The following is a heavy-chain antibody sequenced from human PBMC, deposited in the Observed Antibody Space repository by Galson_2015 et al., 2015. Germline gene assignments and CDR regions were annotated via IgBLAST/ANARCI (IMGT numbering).Heavy chain of an antibody. V-gene: IGHV1-69*06. CDR1: GGIFTKYD. Sequence: SVKVSCKASGGIFTKYDISWVRQAPGQGLERMGGITPMFATANYAQKFQGRVTIVADTSTSTVYMEVRGLRAEDTAVYYCARVPGRDQKGGWGQGTLVTVSS. D-gene: IGHD1-26*01. CDR2: ITPMFATA. J-gene: IGHJ4*02. CDR3: ARVPGRDQKGG.